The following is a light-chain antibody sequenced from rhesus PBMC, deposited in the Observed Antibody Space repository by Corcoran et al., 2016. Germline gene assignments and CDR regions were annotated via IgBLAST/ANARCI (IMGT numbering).Light chain of an antibody. V-gene: IGKV1-43*03. J-gene: IGKJ2*01. CDR1: QGISTY. CDR3: LQYNSNPYS. Sequence: DIQMTQSPSSLSASVGDRVTITCRASQGISTYLNWYQQKLGKVPKLLIYAASSLESGVPSRFSGSGSGTDFTLTISSLQPEDFATYYWLQYNSNPYSFGQGTKVEIK. CDR2: AAS.